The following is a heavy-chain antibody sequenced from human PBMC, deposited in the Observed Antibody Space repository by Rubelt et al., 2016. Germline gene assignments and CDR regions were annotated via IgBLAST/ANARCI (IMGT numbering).Heavy chain of an antibody. CDR2: INQSGST. CDR1: GGSFSGYY. J-gene: IGHJ4*02. D-gene: IGHD5-24*01. CDR3: ARGGHRDGYNYHFDY. V-gene: IGHV4-34*01. Sequence: QLHLQESGPGLVQPSETLSLTCAVYGGSFSGYYWSWIRQPPGKGLEWIGEINQSGSTNYDPSLKSRVTISVDTSKNQFSLKLSSVTAADTAVYYCARGGHRDGYNYHFDYWGQGTLVTVSS.